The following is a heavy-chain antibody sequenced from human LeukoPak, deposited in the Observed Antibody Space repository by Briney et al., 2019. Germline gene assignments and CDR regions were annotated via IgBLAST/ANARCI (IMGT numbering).Heavy chain of an antibody. CDR1: GGSISSSNW. Sequence: TLSLTCAVSGGSISSSNWWSWVRQPPGKGLEWVAVIWYDGSNKYYADSVKGRFTISRDNSKNTLYLQMNSLRAEDTAVYYCARDPSSGWYRYYFDYWGQGPLVTVS. CDR3: ARDPSSGWYRYYFDY. CDR2: IWYDGSNK. D-gene: IGHD6-19*01. V-gene: IGHV3-33*08. J-gene: IGHJ4*02.